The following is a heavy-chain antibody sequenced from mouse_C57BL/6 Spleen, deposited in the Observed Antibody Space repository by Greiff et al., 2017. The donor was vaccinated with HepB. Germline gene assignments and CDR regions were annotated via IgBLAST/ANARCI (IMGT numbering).Heavy chain of an antibody. Sequence: VQLQQSGAELARPGASVKMSCKASGYTFTSYTMHWVKQRPGQGLEWIGYINPSSGYTKYNQKFKDKAKLTADKSSSTAYMQLSSLTSADSAVYYCARVGVATDYFDYWGQGTTLTVSS. J-gene: IGHJ2*01. CDR3: ARVGVATDYFDY. CDR2: INPSSGYT. V-gene: IGHV1-4*01. CDR1: GYTFTSYT. D-gene: IGHD1-1*01.